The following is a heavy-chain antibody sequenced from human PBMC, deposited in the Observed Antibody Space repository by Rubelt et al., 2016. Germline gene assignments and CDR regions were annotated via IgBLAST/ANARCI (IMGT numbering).Heavy chain of an antibody. CDR3: ARLGRGDGYNGAADY. J-gene: IGHJ4*02. D-gene: IGHD5-24*01. V-gene: IGHV3-30*07. Sequence: GRFTISRDNSKNTLYLQMNSLRAEDTAVYYCARLGRGDGYNGAADYWGQGTLVTVSS.